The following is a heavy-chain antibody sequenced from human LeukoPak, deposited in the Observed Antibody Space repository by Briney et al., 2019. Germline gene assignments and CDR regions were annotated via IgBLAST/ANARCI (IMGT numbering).Heavy chain of an antibody. CDR2: IRYDGSSK. Sequence: GGSLRLSCAASGFTFSSYGMHWVRQAPGKGLEWVAFIRYDGSSKYYADSVKGRFTISRDNSKNTLFLQMNSLRAEDTAVYYCARGLFDSPHWFDFWGQGTLVTVSS. CDR3: ARGLFDSPHWFDF. J-gene: IGHJ5*01. D-gene: IGHD3-9*01. V-gene: IGHV3-30*02. CDR1: GFTFSSYG.